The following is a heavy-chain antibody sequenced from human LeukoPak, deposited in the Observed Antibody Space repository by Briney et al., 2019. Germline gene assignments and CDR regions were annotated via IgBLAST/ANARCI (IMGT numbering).Heavy chain of an antibody. D-gene: IGHD3-22*01. Sequence: GASVKVSCKASGYTFTGYYIHWVRQAPGQGLEWMGWINPNSGGTNYAQKFQGRVTMTRDTSISTAYMELSRLRSDDTAVYYCARDLPYYYDSSGYLRPFEDYFDYWGQGTLVTVSS. CDR2: INPNSGGT. CDR3: ARDLPYYYDSSGYLRPFEDYFDY. V-gene: IGHV1-2*02. CDR1: GYTFTGYY. J-gene: IGHJ4*02.